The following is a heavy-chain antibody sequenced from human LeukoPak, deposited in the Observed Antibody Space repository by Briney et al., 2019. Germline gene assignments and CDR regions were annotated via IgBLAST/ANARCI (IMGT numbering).Heavy chain of an antibody. V-gene: IGHV3-23*01. CDR3: AKSLYYYGSGSYSVIDY. CDR1: GFIFSNYV. D-gene: IGHD3-10*01. J-gene: IGHJ4*02. CDR2: ISGSGGSI. Sequence: GGSLRLSCAASGFIFSNYVMSWVRQAPGKGLEWVSTISGSGGSIYYADSVKGRLTISRDNSKNTLYLQMNSLRAEDTAVYYCAKSLYYYGSGSYSVIDYWGQGTLVTVSS.